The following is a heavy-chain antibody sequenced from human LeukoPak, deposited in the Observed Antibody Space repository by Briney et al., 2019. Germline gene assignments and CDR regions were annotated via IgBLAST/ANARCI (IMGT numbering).Heavy chain of an antibody. J-gene: IGHJ5*02. CDR2: IANGTT. D-gene: IGHD5-18*01. V-gene: IGHV4-59*01. CDR1: GGSISTYY. Sequence: NPSETLSLTCSVAGGSISTYYWNWIRQTPGKGLEWIGHIANGTTDYNPSRKSRVTTSADTSKNQFSLRLTSVSAEDTAVYYCARDKAHSYGRYFDPWGQGALVIVSS. CDR3: ARDKAHSYGRYFDP.